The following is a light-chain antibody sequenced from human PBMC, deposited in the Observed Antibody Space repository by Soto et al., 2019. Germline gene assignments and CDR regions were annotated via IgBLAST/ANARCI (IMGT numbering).Light chain of an antibody. CDR1: SSDVGSYNF. V-gene: IGLV2-23*03. Sequence: QSALTQPASVSGSPGQSITISCTGTSSDVGSYNFVSWYQQHPGKAPKLMIYEGSQRPSGVSNRFSGPKSGNTASLTISGLQAEDEADYYCCSYAGSSTFVVFGGGTTLTV. J-gene: IGLJ3*02. CDR3: CSYAGSSTFVV. CDR2: EGS.